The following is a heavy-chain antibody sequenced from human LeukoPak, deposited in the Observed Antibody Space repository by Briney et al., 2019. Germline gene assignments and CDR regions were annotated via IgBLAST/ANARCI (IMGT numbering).Heavy chain of an antibody. CDR3: AGPHYYDSSGYSVLDAFDI. CDR1: GFTFSNYG. Sequence: ASVKVSCKASGFTFSNYGFSWVRQAPGQGLEWMGRIIPILGITNYAQKFQGRVTITADKSTSTAYMELSSLRSEDTAVYYCAGPHYYDSSGYSVLDAFDIWGQGTMVTVSS. V-gene: IGHV1-69*04. CDR2: IIPILGIT. D-gene: IGHD3-22*01. J-gene: IGHJ3*02.